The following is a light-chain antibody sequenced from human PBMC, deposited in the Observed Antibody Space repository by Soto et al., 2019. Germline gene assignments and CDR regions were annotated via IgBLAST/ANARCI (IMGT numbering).Light chain of an antibody. CDR3: QQYNNWHGT. CDR2: GAS. J-gene: IGKJ1*01. CDR1: QSVSSN. V-gene: IGKV3-15*01. Sequence: EIVMTQSPATLSVSPGERATLSCRASQSVSSNLAWYQQKPGQAPRLLIYGASTRATGIPARFSGSGSGTEFTVTISSLQSEDFAVNYCQQYNNWHGTFGQGTKVEIK.